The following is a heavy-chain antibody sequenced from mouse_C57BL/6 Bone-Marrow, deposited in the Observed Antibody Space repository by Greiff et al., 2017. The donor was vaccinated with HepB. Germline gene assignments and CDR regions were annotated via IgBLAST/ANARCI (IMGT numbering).Heavy chain of an antibody. J-gene: IGHJ4*01. CDR3: ARLITTVVATGKVDY. D-gene: IGHD1-1*01. Sequence: QVQLQQSGPGLVQPSQSLSITCTVSGFSLTSYGVHWVRQSPGKGLEWLGVIWSGGSTDYNAAFISRLSTSKDNSKSQVFFKMNSLQADDTAIYYCARLITTVVATGKVDYWGQGTSVTVSS. CDR2: IWSGGST. V-gene: IGHV2-2*01. CDR1: GFSLTSYG.